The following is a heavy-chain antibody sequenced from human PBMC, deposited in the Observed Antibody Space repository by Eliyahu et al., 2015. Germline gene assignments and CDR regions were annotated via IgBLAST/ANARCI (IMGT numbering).Heavy chain of an antibody. CDR2: ISSSSSTI. Sequence: EVQLVESGGGLVQPGGSLRLSXAASGFTFSSYXMXWVRQAPGKGLEWVSYISSSSSTIYYADSVKGRFTISRDNAKNSLYLQMNSLRAEDTAVYYCARENIVGATRVVLVVGVGHDYWGQGTLVTVSS. V-gene: IGHV3-48*01. CDR1: GFTFSSYX. D-gene: IGHD1-26*01. J-gene: IGHJ4*02. CDR3: ARENIVGATRVVLVVGVGHDY.